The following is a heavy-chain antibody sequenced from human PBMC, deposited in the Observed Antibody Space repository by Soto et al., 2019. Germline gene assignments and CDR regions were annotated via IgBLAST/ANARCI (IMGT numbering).Heavy chain of an antibody. Sequence: GGSLRLSCVGSGFAFRRYTMNWVRQAPGKGLEWVSGIRGFSPYTFYADSVKGRFTISRDNAKNSLYLQMNSLRAEDTAVYYCARDLGYDAHDCYYSARDVCGQGTTVTVSS. CDR3: ARDLGYDAHDCYYSARDV. J-gene: IGHJ6*02. D-gene: IGHD3-22*01. CDR1: GFAFRRYT. V-gene: IGHV3-21*01. CDR2: IRGFSPYT.